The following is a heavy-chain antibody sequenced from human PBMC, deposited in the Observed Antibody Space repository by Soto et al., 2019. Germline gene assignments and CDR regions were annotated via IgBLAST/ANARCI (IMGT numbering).Heavy chain of an antibody. V-gene: IGHV4-61*08. CDR2: IYYSGST. Sequence: PSETLSLTCTVSGGSISSGDYSWSWVRQSPGKGLEWIGHIYYSGSTNYNPSLKSRVTILVDTSKNQFSLRLSSVTAADTGVYYCARKWDYSGSGSRYYYLDVWGKGTTVTVSS. J-gene: IGHJ6*03. CDR1: GGSISSGDYS. D-gene: IGHD3-10*01. CDR3: ARKWDYSGSGSRYYYLDV.